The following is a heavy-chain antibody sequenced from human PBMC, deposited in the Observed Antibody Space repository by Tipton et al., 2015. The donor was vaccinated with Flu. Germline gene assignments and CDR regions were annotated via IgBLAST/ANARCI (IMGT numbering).Heavy chain of an antibody. CDR3: AITPLS. CDR1: GGSVNIANYY. Sequence: TLSLTCTVSGGSVNIANYYWTWIRQPAGKGLEWIGRIYPSGSTTYNPPLKSRITLSIDTPNSQFSLKLTSVTAADTAMYYCAITPLSWGQGTLVTVSS. J-gene: IGHJ4*02. CDR2: IYPSGST. V-gene: IGHV4-61*02.